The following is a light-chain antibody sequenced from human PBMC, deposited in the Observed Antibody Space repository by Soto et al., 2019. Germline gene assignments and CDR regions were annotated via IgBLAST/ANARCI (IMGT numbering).Light chain of an antibody. Sequence: QSALTQPASVSGSLGQSITISCTGTSSDVGGYNYVSWYQQHPGQAPKLLIHEVTNRPSGISDRFSGSKSANTASLTISGLRAEDEAHYYCSSYTTFRTPHVAFGGGTQLTV. CDR3: SSYTTFRTPHVA. CDR1: SSDVGGYNY. CDR2: EVT. V-gene: IGLV2-14*01. J-gene: IGLJ2*01.